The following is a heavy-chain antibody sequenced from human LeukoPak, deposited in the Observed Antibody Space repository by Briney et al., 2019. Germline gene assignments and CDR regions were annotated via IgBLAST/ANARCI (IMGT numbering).Heavy chain of an antibody. CDR2: ISGSTIST. Sequence: GGSLGLSCAASGFTFSNYAMTWVRQAPGKGLEWVSTISGSTISTYYADSVKGRFTVSRDNSNNTLYLQMNSLRAEDTAVYYCAKSPPVTAKGWYFDYWGQGTRVTVSS. CDR1: GFTFSNYA. CDR3: AKSPPVTAKGWYFDY. J-gene: IGHJ4*02. V-gene: IGHV3-23*01. D-gene: IGHD2-21*02.